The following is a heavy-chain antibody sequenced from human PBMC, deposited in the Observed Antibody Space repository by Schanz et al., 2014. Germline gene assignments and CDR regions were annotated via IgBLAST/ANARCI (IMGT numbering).Heavy chain of an antibody. CDR3: ARVKYCTITRCYRTETEGIYYMDV. Sequence: VHLLESGGGVVQPGRSLRLSCAASGFMFSSYGMHWVRQAPGKGLEWVGVISYDGSKKSYADSVKGRFTISRDNSKNTLYLQMKSLRAEDTAVYYCARVKYCTITRCYRTETEGIYYMDVWGKGTTVTVSS. V-gene: IGHV3-33*08. D-gene: IGHD2-2*01. CDR2: ISYDGSKK. J-gene: IGHJ6*03. CDR1: GFMFSSYG.